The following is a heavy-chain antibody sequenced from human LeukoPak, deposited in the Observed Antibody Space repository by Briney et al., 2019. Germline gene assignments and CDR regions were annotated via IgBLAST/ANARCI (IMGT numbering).Heavy chain of an antibody. V-gene: IGHV1-69*04. D-gene: IGHD3-3*01. Sequence: SSVKVSCKASGGTFSSYAISWVRQAPRQGLEWMGRIIPILGIANYAQKFQGRVTITADKSTSTAYMELSSLRAEDTAVYYCARDFGRASSYHDFWSGLGWGQGTLVTVSS. CDR3: ARDFGRASSYHDFWSGLG. CDR2: IIPILGIA. J-gene: IGHJ4*02. CDR1: GGTFSSYA.